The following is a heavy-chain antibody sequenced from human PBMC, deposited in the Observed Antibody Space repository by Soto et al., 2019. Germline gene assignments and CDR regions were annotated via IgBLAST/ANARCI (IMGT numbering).Heavy chain of an antibody. V-gene: IGHV5-51*01. CDR1: GYSFTIYW. Sequence: PGNSLKISCKGSGYSFTIYWIGWVRQMPGKGLEWMGIIYPGDSDTRYSPSFQGQVTISADKSISTAYLQWSSLKASDTAMYYCAXHSPKYSSGWYYYGMDVWGQGTTVTVSS. CDR2: IYPGDSDT. D-gene: IGHD6-19*01. CDR3: AXHSPKYSSGWYYYGMDV. J-gene: IGHJ6*01.